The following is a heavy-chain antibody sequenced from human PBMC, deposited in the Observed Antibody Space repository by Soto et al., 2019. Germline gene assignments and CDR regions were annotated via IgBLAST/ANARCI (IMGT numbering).Heavy chain of an antibody. V-gene: IGHV3-53*04. J-gene: IGHJ6*03. D-gene: IGHD1-26*01. CDR1: GFDVSSNY. CDR2: IYSGGTT. Sequence: EVQLVESGGGLVQPGGSLRLSCAASGFDVSSNYMSGVRQAPGEGLEWVSLIYSGGTTYYADSVKGRFTISRHSSKNTLYLQMNSLRVEDTAVYYCAGRTYGWGKGTMVTVS. CDR3: AGRTYG.